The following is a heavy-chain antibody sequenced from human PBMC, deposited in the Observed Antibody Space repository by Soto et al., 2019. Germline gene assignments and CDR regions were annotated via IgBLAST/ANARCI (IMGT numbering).Heavy chain of an antibody. CDR2: IYYSGST. D-gene: IGHD3-10*01. V-gene: IGHV4-59*01. J-gene: IGHJ5*02. CDR1: GGSISRYY. CDR3: PRDPGSGSHYGWFDP. Sequence: QVQLRESGPGLVKPSETLSLTCTVSGGSISRYYWNWIRQPPGKGLEWIGYIYYSGSTNYNPSLKSRVTISVDTSKNQFSLKLSSVTAADTAVYYCPRDPGSGSHYGWFDPWGQGTLVTVSS.